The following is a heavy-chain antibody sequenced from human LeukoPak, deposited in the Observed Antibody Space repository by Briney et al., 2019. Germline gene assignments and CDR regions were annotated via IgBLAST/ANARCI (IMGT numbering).Heavy chain of an antibody. CDR3: ARAIREPQLISEGWFDP. D-gene: IGHD1-1*01. V-gene: IGHV1-46*01. CDR2: INPSGGST. J-gene: IGHJ5*02. Sequence: GASVKVSCKASGYTFTSYYMHWVRQAPGQGLEWMGIINPSGGSTSYAQKFQGRVTMTRDTSTSTVYMELSSLRSEDTAVYYCARAIREPQLISEGWFDPWGQGTLVTVSS. CDR1: GYTFTSYY.